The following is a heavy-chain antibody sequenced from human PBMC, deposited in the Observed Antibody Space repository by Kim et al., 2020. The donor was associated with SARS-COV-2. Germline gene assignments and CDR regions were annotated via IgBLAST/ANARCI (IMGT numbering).Heavy chain of an antibody. Sequence: YSPSFQGQVTISADKSISTAYRQWSSLKASDTAMYYCARQPYSSSCSDYWGQGTLVTVSS. CDR3: ARQPYSSSCSDY. V-gene: IGHV5-51*01. D-gene: IGHD6-13*01. J-gene: IGHJ4*02.